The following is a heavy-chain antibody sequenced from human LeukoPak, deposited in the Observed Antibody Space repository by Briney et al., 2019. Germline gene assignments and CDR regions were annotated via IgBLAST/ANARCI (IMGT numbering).Heavy chain of an antibody. CDR1: GFRFDDYG. D-gene: IGHD6-13*01. CDR2: INWNGGST. J-gene: IGHJ4*02. V-gene: IGHV3-20*04. Sequence: GGSLRLSCAASGFRFDDYGMSWVRQAPGKGLEWVSAINWNGGSTSYAESVKGRFTISRDSAKNSLYLQMNSLRAEDTAVYYCAKFIAAPFYFDYWGQGTLVTVSS. CDR3: AKFIAAPFYFDY.